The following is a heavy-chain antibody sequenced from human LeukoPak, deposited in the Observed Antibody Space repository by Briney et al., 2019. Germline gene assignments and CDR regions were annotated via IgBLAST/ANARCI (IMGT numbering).Heavy chain of an antibody. CDR2: IKQDGSAK. CDR3: ARCPYDSTGYYSVPSHLDY. CDR1: GFTFSTHW. Sequence: SGGSLRLSCAASGFTFSTHWMTWVRQAPGKGLEWVANIKQDGSAKYYVDSLRGRFSISRDNVKNSLFLQMNSLSAEDTAVYYCARCPYDSTGYYSVPSHLDYWGQGTLVTVSS. D-gene: IGHD3-22*01. J-gene: IGHJ4*02. V-gene: IGHV3-7*01.